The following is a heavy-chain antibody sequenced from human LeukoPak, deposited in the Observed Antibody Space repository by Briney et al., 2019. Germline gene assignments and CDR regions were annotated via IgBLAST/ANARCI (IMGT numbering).Heavy chain of an antibody. J-gene: IGHJ4*02. V-gene: IGHV1-8*02. Sequence: ASVKVSCKASGYTFSNYGISWVRQAPGLGLEWMGWMNPNSGNTGYAQKFQGRVTMTRNTSISTAYMELSSLRSEDTAVYYCARGRYDFWSGYSGSDYWGQGTLVTVSS. CDR1: GYTFSNYG. D-gene: IGHD3-3*01. CDR2: MNPNSGNT. CDR3: ARGRYDFWSGYSGSDY.